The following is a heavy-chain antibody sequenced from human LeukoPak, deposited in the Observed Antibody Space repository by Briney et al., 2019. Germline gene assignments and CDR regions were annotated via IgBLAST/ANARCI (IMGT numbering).Heavy chain of an antibody. D-gene: IGHD3-10*01. CDR1: GYTFTGYY. Sequence: GASVKVSCKASGYTFTGYYMHWVRQAPGQGLEWMGWINPNSGGTNYAQKFQGRVTMTRDTSISTAYMELSRLRSDDTAVYYCASPLLWFGELLSHYGMDVWGQGTTVTVSS. V-gene: IGHV1-2*02. J-gene: IGHJ6*02. CDR3: ASPLLWFGELLSHYGMDV. CDR2: INPNSGGT.